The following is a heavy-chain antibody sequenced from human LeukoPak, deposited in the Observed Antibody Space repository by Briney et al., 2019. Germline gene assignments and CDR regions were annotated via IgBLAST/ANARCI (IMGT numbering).Heavy chain of an antibody. Sequence: ASAKVSCKASGYTFTSYGISWVRQAPGQGLEWMGWISAYNGNTNYAQKLQGRVTMTTDTSTSTAYMELRSLRSDDTAVYYCARLGTTYYDSSGYYSNWFDPWGQGTLVTVSS. V-gene: IGHV1-18*01. J-gene: IGHJ5*02. CDR1: GYTFTSYG. CDR3: ARLGTTYYDSSGYYSNWFDP. CDR2: ISAYNGNT. D-gene: IGHD3-22*01.